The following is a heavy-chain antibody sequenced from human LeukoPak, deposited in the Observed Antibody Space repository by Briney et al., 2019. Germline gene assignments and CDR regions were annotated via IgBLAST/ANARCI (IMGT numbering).Heavy chain of an antibody. CDR2: INPNSGGT. D-gene: IGHD5-18*01. V-gene: IGHV1-2*02. CDR3: ARGRKGRIQLWYPHDY. J-gene: IGHJ4*02. Sequence: ASVKVSCKASGYTFTGYYMHWVRQAPGQGLEWMGWINPNSGGTNYAQKFQGRVTMTRDTSISTAYMELSSLRSEDTAVYYCARGRKGRIQLWYPHDYWGQGTLVTVSS. CDR1: GYTFTGYY.